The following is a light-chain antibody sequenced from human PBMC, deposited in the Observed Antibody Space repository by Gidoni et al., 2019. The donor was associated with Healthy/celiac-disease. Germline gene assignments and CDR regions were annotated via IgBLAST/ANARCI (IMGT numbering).Light chain of an antibody. CDR3: QQYNNWLRVYT. V-gene: IGKV3-15*01. J-gene: IGKJ2*01. CDR2: GAS. Sequence: EIVMTQSPATLSVSPGERATLSCRASQSVSSNLAWYQQKPGQAPRLLIYGASTRATGIPARFSGSGSGTEFNLTISSLQSEDFAVYYCQQYNNWLRVYTFGQGTKLEIK. CDR1: QSVSSN.